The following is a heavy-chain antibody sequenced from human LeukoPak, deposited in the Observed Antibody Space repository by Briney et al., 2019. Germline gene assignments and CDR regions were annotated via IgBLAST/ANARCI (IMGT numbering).Heavy chain of an antibody. CDR1: GFTFSSYA. D-gene: IGHD3-10*01. CDR2: ISSSGGST. Sequence: PGGSLRLSCAASGFTFSSYAMSWVRQAPGKGLEWVSGISSSGGSTYYSDSVKGRFTISRDNSKNTLYLQMNSLRVEDTALYYCARDMGFGDLMGYWGQGTLVTVSS. CDR3: ARDMGFGDLMGY. V-gene: IGHV3-23*01. J-gene: IGHJ4*02.